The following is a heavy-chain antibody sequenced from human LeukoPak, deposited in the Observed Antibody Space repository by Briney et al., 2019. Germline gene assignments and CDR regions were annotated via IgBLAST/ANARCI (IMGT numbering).Heavy chain of an antibody. CDR3: AKDRAQQLVLDF. Sequence: GGSLRLSCAASGFTFSSYAMSWVRQAPGKRLEWVSAIIGSGSSTYYADSVKGRFTISRDNSKNTLFLQMNSLRGEDTAVYYCAKDRAQQLVLDFWGQGTLVTVSS. V-gene: IGHV3-23*01. CDR2: IIGSGSST. CDR1: GFTFSSYA. D-gene: IGHD6-13*01. J-gene: IGHJ4*02.